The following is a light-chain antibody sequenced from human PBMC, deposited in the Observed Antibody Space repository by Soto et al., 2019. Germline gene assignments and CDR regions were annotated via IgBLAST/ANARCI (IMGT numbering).Light chain of an antibody. CDR2: LAS. CDR3: MQALQTPWT. Sequence: EIVMTQSPLSLPVTPGEPASISCRSSQSLLHSNGQNYLDWYLQKTGQSPQLLIYLASSRASGVPDRFSGSGSGTDFTLKISRVEAEDVGVYYCMQALQTPWTFGQGTKVEI. CDR1: QSLLHSNGQNY. J-gene: IGKJ1*01. V-gene: IGKV2-28*01.